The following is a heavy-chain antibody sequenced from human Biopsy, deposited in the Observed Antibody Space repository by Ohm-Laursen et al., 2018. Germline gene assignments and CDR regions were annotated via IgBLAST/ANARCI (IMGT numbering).Heavy chain of an antibody. D-gene: IGHD2-15*01. Sequence: SDTLSLTCTVSDGSINNYYWGWIRQPPGKGLEWIGSILHNRGTFYNPSLQSRITISVDTSKNQFSLKLISVTAADTAVYYCARDYSWDYWGQGILVTVSS. CDR1: DGSINNYY. CDR3: ARDYSWDY. V-gene: IGHV4-38-2*02. CDR2: ILHNRGT. J-gene: IGHJ4*02.